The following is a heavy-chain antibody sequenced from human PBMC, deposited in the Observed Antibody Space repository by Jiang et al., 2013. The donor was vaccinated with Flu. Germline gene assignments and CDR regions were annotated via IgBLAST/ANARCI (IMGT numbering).Heavy chain of an antibody. V-gene: IGHV3-30-3*01. CDR2: ISYDGSNK. CDR1: TFSSYA. J-gene: IGHJ4*02. D-gene: IGHD1-26*01. Sequence: TFSSYAMHWVRQAPGKGLEWVAVISYDGSNKYYADSVKGRFTISRDNSKNTLYLQMNSLRAEDTAVYYCARDYEWEPQGLDYWGQGTLVTVSS. CDR3: ARDYEWEPQGLDY.